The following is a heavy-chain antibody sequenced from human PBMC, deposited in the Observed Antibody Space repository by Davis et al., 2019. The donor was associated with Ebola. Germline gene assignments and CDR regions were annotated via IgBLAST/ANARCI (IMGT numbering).Heavy chain of an antibody. J-gene: IGHJ6*04. V-gene: IGHV4-39*01. CDR2: IYYSGST. D-gene: IGHD6-13*01. CDR3: ARHGLSGGEIGEIAAAGSRAPYYYYGMDV. Sequence: MPSETLSLTCTVSGGSISSSSYYWGWIRQPPGKGLEWIGSIYYSGSTYYNPSLKSRVTISVDTSKNQFSLKLSSVTAADTAVYYCARHGLSGGEIGEIAAAGSRAPYYYYGMDVWGKGTTVTVSS. CDR1: GGSISSSSYY.